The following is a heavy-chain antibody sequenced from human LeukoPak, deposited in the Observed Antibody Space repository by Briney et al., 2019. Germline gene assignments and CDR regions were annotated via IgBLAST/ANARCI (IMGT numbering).Heavy chain of an antibody. V-gene: IGHV4-59*12. CDR3: ASLSIAVAGPRKWYYYFDY. D-gene: IGHD6-19*01. Sequence: SETLSLTCAVSGASISSYYWSWIRQPPGRGLEWIGNFYYNGTTKYNPSLRSRVTISVDTSKNQFSLKLTSVTAADTAVYYCASLSIAVAGPRKWYYYFDYWGQGTLVTVSS. CDR1: GASISSYY. CDR2: FYYNGTT. J-gene: IGHJ4*02.